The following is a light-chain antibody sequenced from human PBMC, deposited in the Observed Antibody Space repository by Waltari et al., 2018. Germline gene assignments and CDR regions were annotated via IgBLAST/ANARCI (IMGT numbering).Light chain of an antibody. J-gene: IGLJ2*01. Sequence: QSALTQPPSASGSPGQSVTISCTGTSGDIGAYNSVTWYRQHPGKVPKLMIYDVNRPPAGVPDRFSVAKSGTTASLTVPGLQPEDEAVYYCNSFAGSDTVVFGGGTTLTVL. CDR3: NSFAGSDTVV. V-gene: IGLV2-8*01. CDR1: SGDIGAYNS. CDR2: DVN.